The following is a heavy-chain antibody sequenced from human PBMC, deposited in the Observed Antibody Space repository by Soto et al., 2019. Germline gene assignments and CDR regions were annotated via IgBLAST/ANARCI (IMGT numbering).Heavy chain of an antibody. J-gene: IGHJ6*02. V-gene: IGHV5-51*01. CDR3: ARDLAAREKEYDYVWGSYRSYYYYGMDV. CDR2: IYPGDSDT. Sequence: GESLKISCKGSGYSFTSYWIGWVRQMPGKGLERMQIIYPGDSDTRYSPSFQGQVTISADKSISTAYLQWSSLKASDTAVYYCARDLAAREKEYDYVWGSYRSYYYYGMDVWGQGTTVTVSS. CDR1: GYSFTSYW. D-gene: IGHD3-16*02.